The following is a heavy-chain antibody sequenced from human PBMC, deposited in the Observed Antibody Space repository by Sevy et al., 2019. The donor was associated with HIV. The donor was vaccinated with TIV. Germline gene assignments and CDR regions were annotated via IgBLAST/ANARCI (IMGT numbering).Heavy chain of an antibody. CDR3: AKSLLWFGEWGGGFDY. J-gene: IGHJ4*02. CDR1: GFTFSSYA. CDR2: ISGSGGST. D-gene: IGHD3-10*01. Sequence: LTCAASGFTFSSYAMSWVRQAPGKGLEWVSAISGSGGSTYYADSVKGRFTISRDNSKNTLYLQMNSLRAEDTAVYYCAKSLLWFGEWGGGFDYWGQGTLVTVSS. V-gene: IGHV3-23*01.